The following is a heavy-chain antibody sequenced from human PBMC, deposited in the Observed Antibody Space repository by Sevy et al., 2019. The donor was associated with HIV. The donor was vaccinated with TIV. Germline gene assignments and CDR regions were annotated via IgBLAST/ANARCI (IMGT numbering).Heavy chain of an antibody. D-gene: IGHD2-15*01. J-gene: IGHJ6*02. Sequence: GGSLRLSCAASGFTFSNFAMSWVRQAPGKGLEWVSAISGSGLTTYYADSVKGRFTISRDNSKNTLYLHVDSPRAEDTAVYYWAKDMYGSAGSCYQHYYYVMDVWGQGTTVTVSS. CDR3: AKDMYGSAGSCYQHYYYVMDV. CDR2: ISGSGLTT. V-gene: IGHV3-23*01. CDR1: GFTFSNFA.